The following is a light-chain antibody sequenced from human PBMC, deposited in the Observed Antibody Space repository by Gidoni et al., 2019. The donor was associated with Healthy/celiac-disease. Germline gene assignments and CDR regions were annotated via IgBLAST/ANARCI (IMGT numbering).Light chain of an antibody. CDR3: KQYYSTPLT. CDR2: WAS. Sequence: DIVMTQSPVSLARSLGERATINCKSSQSVLYSSNDKNYLAWYQQKPGQPPKLLIYWASTRESGVPDRFSGSGSGTDFTLKISSVEAEDVAVYYCKQYYSTPLTFGGGTKVEIK. CDR1: QSVLYSSNDKNY. V-gene: IGKV4-1*01. J-gene: IGKJ4*01.